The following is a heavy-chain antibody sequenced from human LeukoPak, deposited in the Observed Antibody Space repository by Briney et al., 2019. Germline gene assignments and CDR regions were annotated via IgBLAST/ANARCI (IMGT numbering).Heavy chain of an antibody. CDR3: ARSRGYYYYYYMDV. CDR1: GYTFTGYY. CDR2: INPNSGGT. V-gene: IGHV1-2*02. J-gene: IGHJ6*03. Sequence: ASVKVSCKASGYTFTGYYMHWVRQAPGQGLEWMGWINPNSGGTNYAQKFQGRVTMTRDTSISTAYMELSRLRSDDTAVYYCARSRGYYYYYYMDVWDKGTTVTVSS.